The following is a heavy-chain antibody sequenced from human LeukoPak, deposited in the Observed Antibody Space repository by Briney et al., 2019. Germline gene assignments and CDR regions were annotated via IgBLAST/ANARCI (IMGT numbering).Heavy chain of an antibody. D-gene: IGHD6-19*01. Sequence: GSLRLSCAASGFTFSSYAMSWVRQAPGKGLEWVSAISGSGGSTYYADSVKGRFTISRDNSKNTLYLQMNSLRAEDTAVYYCAKVPMYSSGFILWFDPWGQGTLVTVSS. CDR3: AKVPMYSSGFILWFDP. CDR2: ISGSGGST. CDR1: GFTFSSYA. J-gene: IGHJ5*02. V-gene: IGHV3-23*01.